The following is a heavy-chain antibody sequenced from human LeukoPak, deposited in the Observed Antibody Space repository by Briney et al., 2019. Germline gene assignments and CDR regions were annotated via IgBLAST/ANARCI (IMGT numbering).Heavy chain of an antibody. J-gene: IGHJ4*02. CDR2: ISYDGSNK. Sequence: GRSLRLSCAASGFTFSSYGMHWVRQAPGKGLEWVAVISYDGSNKYYADSVKGRFTISRDNSKNTLYLQMNSLRAEDTAVYYCAKSGVTPLTDYFDYWGQGTLVTVSS. D-gene: IGHD4-11*01. CDR1: GFTFSSYG. CDR3: AKSGVTPLTDYFDY. V-gene: IGHV3-30*18.